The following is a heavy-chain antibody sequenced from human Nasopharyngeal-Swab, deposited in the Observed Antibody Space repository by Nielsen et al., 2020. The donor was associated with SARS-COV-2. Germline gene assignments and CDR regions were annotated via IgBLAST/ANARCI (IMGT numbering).Heavy chain of an antibody. CDR1: GFTFSSYD. V-gene: IGHV3-13*01. CDR3: ARGESYSSGWYGVQYYYGMDV. J-gene: IGHJ6*02. D-gene: IGHD6-19*01. CDR2: IGTAGDT. Sequence: GGSLRLSCAASGFTFSSYDMHWVRQATGKGLEWVSAIGTAGDTYYPGSVKGRFTISRENAKNSLYLQMNSLRAGATAVYYCARGESYSSGWYGVQYYYGMDVWGQGTTVTVSS.